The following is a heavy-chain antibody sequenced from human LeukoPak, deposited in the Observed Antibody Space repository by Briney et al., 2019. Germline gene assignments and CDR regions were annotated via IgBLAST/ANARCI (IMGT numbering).Heavy chain of an antibody. V-gene: IGHV1-2*02. CDR2: INPNSGGT. CDR3: ARPHYYYDSSGPKPQGDAFDI. D-gene: IGHD3-22*01. J-gene: IGHJ3*02. CDR1: GYTFTGYY. Sequence: ASVKVSCKASGYTFTGYYMHWVRQAPGQGLEWMGWINPNSGGTNYAQKFQGRVTMTRDTSISTAYMELSRLRSDDTAVYYCARPHYYYDSSGPKPQGDAFDIWGQETMVTVSS.